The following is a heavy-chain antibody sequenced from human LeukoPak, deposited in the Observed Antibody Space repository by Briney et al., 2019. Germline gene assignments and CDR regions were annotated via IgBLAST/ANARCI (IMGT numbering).Heavy chain of an antibody. J-gene: IGHJ4*02. CDR1: GFTFSSYE. D-gene: IGHD5-18*01. CDR2: ISSSGSTI. V-gene: IGHV3-48*03. CDR3: ARDLTGGYSYGDY. Sequence: PGGSLRLSCAASGFTFSSYEMNWVRQAPGKGLEWVSYISSSGSTIYYADSVKGRFTVSRDNAKNSLYLQMNSMRAEDTAVYYCARDLTGGYSYGDYWGQGTLVTVSS.